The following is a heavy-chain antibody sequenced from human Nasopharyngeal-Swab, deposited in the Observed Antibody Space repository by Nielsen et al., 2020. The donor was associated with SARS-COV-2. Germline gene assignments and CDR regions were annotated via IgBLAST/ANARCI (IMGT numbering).Heavy chain of an antibody. Sequence: GGSLRLSCAASGFTFSSYGMHWVRQAPGKGLEWVAVISYEGSNKYYADSVKGRFTISRDNSKNTLYLQMNSLRAEDTAVYYCARETVAGTRPDYWGQGTLVTVSS. CDR1: GFTFSSYG. D-gene: IGHD6-19*01. J-gene: IGHJ4*02. CDR2: ISYEGSNK. CDR3: ARETVAGTRPDY. V-gene: IGHV3-30*03.